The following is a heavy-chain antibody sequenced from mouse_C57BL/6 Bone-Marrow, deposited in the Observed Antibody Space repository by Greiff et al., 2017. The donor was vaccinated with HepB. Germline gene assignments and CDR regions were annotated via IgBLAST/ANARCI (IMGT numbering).Heavy chain of an antibody. D-gene: IGHD1-1*01. J-gene: IGHJ1*03. CDR1: GYTFTSYW. Sequence: QVQLQQPGAELVRPGTSVKLSCKASGYTFTSYWMHWVKQRPGQGLEWIGVIDPSDSYTNYNQKFKGKATLTVDTSSSTAYMQLSSLTSEDSAVYYCASPPYYGSLWWYFDVWGTGTTVTVSS. CDR3: ASPPYYGSLWWYFDV. V-gene: IGHV1-59*01. CDR2: IDPSDSYT.